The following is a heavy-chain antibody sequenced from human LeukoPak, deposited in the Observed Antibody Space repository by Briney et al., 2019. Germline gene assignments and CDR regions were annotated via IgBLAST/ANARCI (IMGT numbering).Heavy chain of an antibody. Sequence: GGSLRLSCAASGFTFSSYSMNWVRQAPGKGLEWVSFSSSSSSYIYYADSVKGRFTISRDNAKNPLYLQMNSLRAEDTAVYYCARGRGYCSSTSCYLAPDYWGQGTLVTVSS. V-gene: IGHV3-21*01. CDR2: SSSSSSYI. D-gene: IGHD2-2*01. CDR3: ARGRGYCSSTSCYLAPDY. J-gene: IGHJ4*02. CDR1: GFTFSSYS.